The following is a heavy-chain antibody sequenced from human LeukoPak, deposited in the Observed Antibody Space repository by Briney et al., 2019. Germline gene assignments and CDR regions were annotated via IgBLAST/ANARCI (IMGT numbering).Heavy chain of an antibody. Sequence: ASVKVSCKASGYTFTSYGISWVQQAPGQGLEWMGWIGAYNGNTNYAQKLQGRVTMTTDTSTSTAYMELRSLRSDDTAVYYCARDMSSSGWYTSVSNIYYFDYWGQGTLVTVSS. CDR3: ARDMSSSGWYTSVSNIYYFDY. D-gene: IGHD6-19*01. V-gene: IGHV1-18*04. CDR1: GYTFTSYG. J-gene: IGHJ4*02. CDR2: IGAYNGNT.